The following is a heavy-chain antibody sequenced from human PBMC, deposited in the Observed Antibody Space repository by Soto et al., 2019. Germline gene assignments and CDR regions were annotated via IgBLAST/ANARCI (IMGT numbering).Heavy chain of an antibody. D-gene: IGHD3-3*01. CDR3: ARAYYDWARYYYGMDV. J-gene: IGHJ6*02. CDR2: IIPIFGTA. Sequence: QVQLVQSGAEVKKPGSSVKVSCKASGGTFSSYAISWVRQAPGQGLEWMGGIIPIFGTANYAQKFQGRVTITADESTSTAYMELSCLRSEDTAVYYCARAYYDWARYYYGMDVWGQGTTVTVSS. CDR1: GGTFSSYA. V-gene: IGHV1-69*12.